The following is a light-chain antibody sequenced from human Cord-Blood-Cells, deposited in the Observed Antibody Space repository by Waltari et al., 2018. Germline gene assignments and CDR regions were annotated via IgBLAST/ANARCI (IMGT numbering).Light chain of an antibody. CDR3: QQYGSSPYT. V-gene: IGKV3-20*01. CDR2: GAS. Sequence: EIVLTQSPGTLSLSPGERATLSCRASQSVSRSYLAWYKQKPGQAPRLRIYGASSRATGIPDRFSGSGSGTDCTLTISRLEPEDFSVYYCQQYGSSPYTFGQGTKLEIK. J-gene: IGKJ2*01. CDR1: QSVSRSY.